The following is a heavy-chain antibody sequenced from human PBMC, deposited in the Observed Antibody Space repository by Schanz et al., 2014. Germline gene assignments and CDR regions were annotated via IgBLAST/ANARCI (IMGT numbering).Heavy chain of an antibody. CDR2: IKQHGNEK. CDR3: ARDTSYGMDV. V-gene: IGHV3-7*04. Sequence: VQLVESGGGFVQPGGSLGLSCVVSGFTVSSDHMSWVRQAPGKGLEWVANIKQHGNEKYYVDSVKGRFTISRDNAKISLYLQMNSLRVEDTAVYYCARDTSYGMDVWGQGTTXTVSS. CDR1: GFTVSSDH. J-gene: IGHJ6*02.